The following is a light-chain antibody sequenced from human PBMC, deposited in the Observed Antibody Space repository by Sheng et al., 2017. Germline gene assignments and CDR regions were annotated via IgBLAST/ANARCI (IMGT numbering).Light chain of an antibody. CDR2: AAS. CDR3: QQRSQWPLT. V-gene: IGKV1-6*01. Sequence: AIQMTQSPSSLSASVGDRVTITCRASQGIRNDLGWYQQKPGKAPHLLIDAASTLQSGVPSRFSGSGSGTDFTLTISSLEPEDFAVYYCQQRSQWPLTFGPGTKVDVK. J-gene: IGKJ3*01. CDR1: QGIRND.